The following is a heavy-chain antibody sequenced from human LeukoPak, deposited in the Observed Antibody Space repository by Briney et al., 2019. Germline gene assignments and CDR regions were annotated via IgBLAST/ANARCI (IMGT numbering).Heavy chain of an antibody. J-gene: IGHJ6*03. CDR3: ASGYCSSTSCPLPDYYYYMDV. CDR2: INPNSGGT. Sequence: ASVKVSCKAAGYTFTGYYMHWVRQASGQALEWMGWINPNSGGTNYAQKVQGRVTMTRDTSISTAYMELSRLRSDDTAVYYCASGYCSSTSCPLPDYYYYMDVWGKGTTVTVSS. D-gene: IGHD2-2*01. CDR1: GYTFTGYY. V-gene: IGHV1-2*02.